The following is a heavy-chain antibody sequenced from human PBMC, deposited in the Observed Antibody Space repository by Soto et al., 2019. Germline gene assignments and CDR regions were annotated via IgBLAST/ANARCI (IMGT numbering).Heavy chain of an antibody. CDR1: GDSITSNSYF. J-gene: IGHJ4*02. CDR2: IYYSGTT. D-gene: IGHD2-8*02. CDR3: ARDKITGLFDY. Sequence: SETLSLTCTVSGDSITSNSYFWAWIRQPPGKGLEWIGEIYYSGTTYYNPSLKSRVTISVDTSKNQFSLKLTSVTAADTAVYYCARDKITGLFDYWGQGTLVTV. V-gene: IGHV4-39*07.